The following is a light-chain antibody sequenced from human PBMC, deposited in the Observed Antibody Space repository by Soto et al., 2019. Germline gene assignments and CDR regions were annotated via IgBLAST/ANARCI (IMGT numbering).Light chain of an antibody. CDR3: MQAAPWPYT. Sequence: EVVMTQSTLSLPVTLGQPASISCRSSQSLEYSDGNTYFNWFHQRPGQSPRRLIYKVSNRDSGVPDRFSGSGSGTDFTLKISRVEAEDVGVYFCMQAAPWPYTFGQGTKLEIK. J-gene: IGKJ2*01. CDR1: QSLEYSDGNTY. V-gene: IGKV2-30*01. CDR2: KVS.